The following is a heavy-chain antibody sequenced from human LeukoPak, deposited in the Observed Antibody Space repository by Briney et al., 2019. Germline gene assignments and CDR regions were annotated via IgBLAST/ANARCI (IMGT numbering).Heavy chain of an antibody. CDR2: INPNSGGT. D-gene: IGHD3/OR15-3a*01. Sequence: ASVKVSCKASGYTFTGYYMHWVRQAPGQGLEWMGWINPNSGGTNYAQKFQGRVTITRDTSASTAYMELSSLRSEDTAVYYCARDSNLLGWGLDAFDIWGQGTMVTVSS. J-gene: IGHJ3*02. CDR3: ARDSNLLGWGLDAFDI. V-gene: IGHV1-2*02. CDR1: GYTFTGYY.